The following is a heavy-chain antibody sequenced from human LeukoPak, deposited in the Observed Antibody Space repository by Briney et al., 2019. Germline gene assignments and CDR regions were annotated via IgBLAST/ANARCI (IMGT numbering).Heavy chain of an antibody. J-gene: IGHJ5*02. V-gene: IGHV3-23*01. CDR1: GFTFSSYA. CDR2: ISGSGGST. D-gene: IGHD2-2*01. Sequence: GGSLRLSCAASGFTFSSYAMSWVRQAPGKGLEWVSAISGSGGSTYYADSVKGRFTISRDNSKNTLYLQMNSLRAEDTAVYYCAKGGGIVPAAIAFDPWGQGTLATVSS. CDR3: AKGGGIVPAAIAFDP.